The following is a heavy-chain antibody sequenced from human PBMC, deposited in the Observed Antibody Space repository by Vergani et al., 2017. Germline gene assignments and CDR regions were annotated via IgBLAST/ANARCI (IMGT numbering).Heavy chain of an antibody. D-gene: IGHD3-10*01. J-gene: IGHJ5*02. CDR1: GCTSSYYG. CDR2: ISYDGTQK. CDR3: ARGNYYGSGTYVDP. Sequence: QVHLVESGGGVVQPGRSLRLSCVVSGCTSSYYGMHWVRQAPGKGLEWVSVISYDGTQKYYSDSVKGRFTISRDNSKITLYLQINSLRTEDPAVYYCARGNYYGSGTYVDPWGQGTMVTVSS. V-gene: IGHV3-30*03.